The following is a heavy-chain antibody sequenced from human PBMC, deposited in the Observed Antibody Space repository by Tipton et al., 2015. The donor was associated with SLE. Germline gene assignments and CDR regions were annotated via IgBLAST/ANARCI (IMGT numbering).Heavy chain of an antibody. J-gene: IGHJ6*02. D-gene: IGHD2-2*01. CDR2: ISYDGSNK. Sequence: SLRLSCAASGFTFSSYAMHWVRQAPGKGLEWVAVISYDGSNKYYADSVKGRFTISRDNSKNTLYLQMNSLRAEDTAVYYCARVCSSSTCEPFDFFGMDVWGQGTTVTVSS. CDR1: GFTFSSYA. V-gene: IGHV3-30*04. CDR3: ARVCSSSTCEPFDFFGMDV.